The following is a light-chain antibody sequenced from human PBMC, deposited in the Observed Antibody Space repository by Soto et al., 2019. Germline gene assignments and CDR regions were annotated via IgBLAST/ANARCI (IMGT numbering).Light chain of an antibody. CDR2: QDS. J-gene: IGLJ2*01. CDR3: QAWDSSIVL. Sequence: SYELTQPPSVSVSRGQTASITCSGDKLGDKYACWYQQKPGESPVLVIYQDSKRPSGIPERFSGSNSGNTATLTISGTQAIAEADYYCQAWDSSIVLFGGGTKLTVL. CDR1: KLGDKY. V-gene: IGLV3-1*01.